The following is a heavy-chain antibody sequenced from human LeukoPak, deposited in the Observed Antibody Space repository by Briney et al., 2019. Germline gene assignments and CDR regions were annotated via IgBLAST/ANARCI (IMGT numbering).Heavy chain of an antibody. CDR2: ISGSASDV. Sequence: PGGSLRLSCAASGFTFSDSYMTWIRQAPGKGLELLSYISGSASDVNYIDSVRGRFTISRDNAKNSLYLHMSSLTVGDMAVYYCSRDPRHNDYWGQGTLVTVSS. CDR1: GFTFSDSY. V-gene: IGHV3-11*01. CDR3: SRDPRHNDY. J-gene: IGHJ4*02.